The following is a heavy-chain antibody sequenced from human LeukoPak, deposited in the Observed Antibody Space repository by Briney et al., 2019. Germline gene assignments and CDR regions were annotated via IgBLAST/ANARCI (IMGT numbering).Heavy chain of an antibody. Sequence: GGSLRLSCAASGFTFSSYSMNWVRQAPGKGLEWVSSISSSSNYIYYADSVKGRFTLSRDNAKNSLWLQMNSLRAEDTAVYYCARQRGYCSSGVCRGWFDPWGQGTLVTVSS. V-gene: IGHV3-21*01. D-gene: IGHD2-8*01. CDR1: GFTFSSYS. CDR2: ISSSSNYI. CDR3: ARQRGYCSSGVCRGWFDP. J-gene: IGHJ5*02.